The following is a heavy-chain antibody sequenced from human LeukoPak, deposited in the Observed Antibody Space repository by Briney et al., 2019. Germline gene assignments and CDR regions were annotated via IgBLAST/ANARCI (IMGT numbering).Heavy chain of an antibody. D-gene: IGHD3-22*01. J-gene: IGHJ4*02. CDR3: ARDRRGGYYYDSSGDFDY. Sequence: SVKVSCKASGGTFSSYAISWVRQAPGQGLEWMGGIIPIFGTANYAQKFQGRVTITTDEPTSTAYMELSSLRSEDTAVYYCARDRRGGYYYDSSGDFDYWGQGTLVTVSS. CDR2: IIPIFGTA. V-gene: IGHV1-69*05. CDR1: GGTFSSYA.